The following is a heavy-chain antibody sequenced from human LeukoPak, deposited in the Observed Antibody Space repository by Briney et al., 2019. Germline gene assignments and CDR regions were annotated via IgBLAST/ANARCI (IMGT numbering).Heavy chain of an antibody. CDR2: IRSKAYGGTT. Sequence: GGSLRLSCTASGFTFGDYAMSWVRQAPGKGLEWVGFIRSKAYGGTTEYAASVKGRFTISRDDSKSIAYLQMNSPKTEDAAVYYCTRDHLVGATKSGWFDPWGQGTLVTVSS. CDR1: GFTFGDYA. CDR3: TRDHLVGATKSGWFDP. J-gene: IGHJ5*02. D-gene: IGHD1-26*01. V-gene: IGHV3-49*04.